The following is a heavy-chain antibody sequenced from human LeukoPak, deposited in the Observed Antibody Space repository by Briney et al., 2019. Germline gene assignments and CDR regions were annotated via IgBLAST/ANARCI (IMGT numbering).Heavy chain of an antibody. D-gene: IGHD2/OR15-2a*01. V-gene: IGHV3-11*03. CDR2: ISSSSTYT. CDR3: ARSYSNSWSNL. Sequence: SGGSLRLSCEASGFSFSDFYMSWIRQAPGKGLEWVLYISSSSTYTNYADSVEGRFTISRDNAKNALYLQMNSLRAEDTAVYYCARSYSNSWSNLWGQGTLVTVSS. CDR1: GFSFSDFY. J-gene: IGHJ5*02.